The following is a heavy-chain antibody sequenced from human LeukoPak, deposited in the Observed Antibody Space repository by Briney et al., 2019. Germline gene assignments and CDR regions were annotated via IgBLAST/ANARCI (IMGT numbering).Heavy chain of an antibody. CDR2: ISTYSGNT. Sequence: ASAKVSCKASGYSFAGYGISWVRQAPGEGVEWRGWISTYSGNTNYAHNLQGRITVTTETSTSTAYMELRSLRSDDTAVYYCARVGAAPGHFDYWGQGTQLTVSS. CDR1: GYSFAGYG. J-gene: IGHJ4*02. D-gene: IGHD6-13*01. CDR3: ARVGAAPGHFDY. V-gene: IGHV1-18*01.